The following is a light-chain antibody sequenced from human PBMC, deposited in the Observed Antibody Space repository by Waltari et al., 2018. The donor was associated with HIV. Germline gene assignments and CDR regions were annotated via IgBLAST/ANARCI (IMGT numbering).Light chain of an antibody. CDR3: SSRDNSGNHVV. Sequence: SSELTQDPAMSVALGQTVRITCKGDTTRNYYATWYQQKPGQAPLLVMYGKNNRPSGIPDRFSGSTSGNTASLTITGTQAEDEADYYCSSRDNSGNHVVFGGGTKLTVL. J-gene: IGLJ2*01. V-gene: IGLV3-19*01. CDR1: TTRNYY. CDR2: GKN.